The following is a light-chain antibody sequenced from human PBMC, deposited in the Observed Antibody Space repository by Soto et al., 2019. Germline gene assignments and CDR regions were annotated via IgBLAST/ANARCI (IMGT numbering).Light chain of an antibody. CDR3: HQYARSPLT. CDR2: TES. Sequence: EIVLTQSPGTLSLSPGERATLSCRASQSVGRNYLAWYQQKPGQAPRLLIHTESSSATGIPDRFSGSGSETYFTLTVNRMEPEDSAVYFCHQYARSPLTFGIGTKVEI. V-gene: IGKV3-20*01. CDR1: QSVGRNY. J-gene: IGKJ4*02.